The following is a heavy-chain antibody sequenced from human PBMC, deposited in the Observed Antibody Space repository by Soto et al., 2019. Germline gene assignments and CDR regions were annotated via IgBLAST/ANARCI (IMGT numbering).Heavy chain of an antibody. CDR3: AAAARDAFDI. CDR1: GFTFSSYA. D-gene: IGHD6-13*01. CDR2: ISGSGGST. V-gene: IGHV3-23*01. Sequence: GGSLRLSCAASGFTFSSYAMSWVRQAPGKGLEWVSAISGSGGSTYYADSVKGRFTISXXXXXXTXYXQXXSLRAEDTAVYYCAAAARDAFDIWGQGTMVTVSS. J-gene: IGHJ3*02.